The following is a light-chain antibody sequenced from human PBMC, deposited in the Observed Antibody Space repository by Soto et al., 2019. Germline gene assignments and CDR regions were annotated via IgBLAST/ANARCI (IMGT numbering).Light chain of an antibody. CDR1: SSNIGAGYD. CDR3: CSYAGFVGNHIVGV. J-gene: IGLJ3*02. CDR2: GNS. V-gene: IGLV1-40*01. Sequence: QSVLTQPPSVSGAPGQRVTISCTGSSSNIGAGYDVHWYQQLPGTAPKLLIYGNSNRPSGVPDRFSGSKSGTSASLAITGLQAEDEADYYCCSYAGFVGNHIVGVFGGGTKVTVL.